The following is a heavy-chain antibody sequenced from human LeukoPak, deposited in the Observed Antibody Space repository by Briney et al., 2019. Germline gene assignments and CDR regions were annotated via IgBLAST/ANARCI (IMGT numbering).Heavy chain of an antibody. CDR1: GFTFSSYG. D-gene: IGHD1-26*01. J-gene: IGHJ4*02. Sequence: AGRSLRLSCAASGFTFSSYGMHWVRQAPGKGLEWVAVIWYDGSNKYYADSVKGRFTISRDNSKNTLYLQMNSLRAEDTAVYYCAKDGWELAAETLNIDYWGQGTLVTVSS. CDR2: IWYDGSNK. CDR3: AKDGWELAAETLNIDY. V-gene: IGHV3-33*06.